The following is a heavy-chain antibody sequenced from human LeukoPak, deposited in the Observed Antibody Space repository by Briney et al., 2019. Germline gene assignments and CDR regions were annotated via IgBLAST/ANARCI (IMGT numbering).Heavy chain of an antibody. CDR1: GGSFSGYY. D-gene: IGHD3-3*01. J-gene: IGHJ4*02. CDR3: ARTPYDFWSAYLEYYFDY. CDR2: INHSGST. Sequence: SETLSLTCAVYGGSFSGYYWSWIRQPPGKGLEWNGEINHSGSTNYNPSLKSRVTISVDTSKNQFSLKLSSVAAADTAVYYCARTPYDFWSAYLEYYFDYWGQGTLVTVSS. V-gene: IGHV4-34*01.